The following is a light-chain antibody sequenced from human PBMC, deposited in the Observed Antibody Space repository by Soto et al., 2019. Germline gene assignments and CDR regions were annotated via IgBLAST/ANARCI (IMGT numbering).Light chain of an antibody. J-gene: IGLJ1*01. CDR1: SSDVGGYKY. Sequence: QSALTQPPSASGSPGQSVTISCTGTSSDVGGYKYVSWYQQHPGKAPKLMIFEVNKRPSGVPDRFSGFKSGNMASLTVSGLQAEDEADYYCSSYAGINNLGVFGTGTKLTVL. CDR3: SSYAGINNLGV. V-gene: IGLV2-8*01. CDR2: EVN.